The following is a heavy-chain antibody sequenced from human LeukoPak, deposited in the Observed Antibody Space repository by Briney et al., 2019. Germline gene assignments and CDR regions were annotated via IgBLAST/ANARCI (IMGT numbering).Heavy chain of an antibody. CDR1: GGSFSGYY. Sequence: SETLSLTCAVYGGSFSGYYWSWIRQPPGKGLEWIGEINHSGSTNYNPSLKSRVTISVDTSKNQFSLKLSSVTAADTAVYYCARDEYSNYNYFDYWGQGTLVTVSS. CDR2: INHSGST. J-gene: IGHJ4*02. D-gene: IGHD4-11*01. CDR3: ARDEYSNYNYFDY. V-gene: IGHV4-34*01.